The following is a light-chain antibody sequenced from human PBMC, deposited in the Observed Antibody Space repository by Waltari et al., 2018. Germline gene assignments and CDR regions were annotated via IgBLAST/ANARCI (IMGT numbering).Light chain of an antibody. V-gene: IGLV6-57*02. CDR2: EDN. CDR3: QSSDSNNHVV. Sequence: NFMLTQPHSVSESPGKTVTISCTGSGGSVASNFVQWYQQRPGSAPSSVIYEDNQRPSGSPDRFSGSIDRSSNSASLTISGLKTEDEADYYCQSSDSNNHVVFGGGTKLTVL. CDR1: GGSVASNF. J-gene: IGLJ2*01.